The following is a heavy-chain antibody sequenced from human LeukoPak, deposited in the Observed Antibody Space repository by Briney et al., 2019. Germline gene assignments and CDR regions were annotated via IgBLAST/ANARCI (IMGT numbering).Heavy chain of an antibody. D-gene: IGHD1-20*01. V-gene: IGHV4-30-4*07. Sequence: TTSETLSLTCEVSGDSLSSGGYSWSWIRQPPGKGLEWIGYIRYSGSTYYNPSLKSRLTMSVEASKTQFSLKLSSVTAADTAVYYCASQYNWNDGGWFDPWGQGTLVTVSS. CDR3: ASQYNWNDGGWFDP. CDR2: IRYSGST. J-gene: IGHJ5*02. CDR1: GDSLSSGGYS.